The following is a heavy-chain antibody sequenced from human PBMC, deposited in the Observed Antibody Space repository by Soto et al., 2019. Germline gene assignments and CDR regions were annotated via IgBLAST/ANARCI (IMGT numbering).Heavy chain of an antibody. CDR1: GFVFTSND. D-gene: IGHD2-15*01. V-gene: IGHV1-8*01. Sequence: QVQLVQSGAEVKRPGDSVKVSCKASGFVFTSNDINWVRQAPGQGLQWMGWMNTNVNATDSPQEFKGRVVMTWNTSISTAYLEVRNLKSDDTAVYYCAREVVDGSSLWIDPWGQGTLVVVSS. CDR3: AREVVDGSSLWIDP. CDR2: MNTNVNAT. J-gene: IGHJ5*02.